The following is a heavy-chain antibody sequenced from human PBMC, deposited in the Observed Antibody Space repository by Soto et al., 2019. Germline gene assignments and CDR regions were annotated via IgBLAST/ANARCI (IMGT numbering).Heavy chain of an antibody. J-gene: IGHJ4*02. V-gene: IGHV3-9*01. CDR1: GFTFDDYA. Sequence: SLRLSCAASGFTFDDYAMHWVRQAPGKGLEWVSGISWNSGSIGYADSVKGRFTISRDNAKNSLYLQMNSLRAEDTASYYCAKDMGSSSFYYFDYWGQGTLVTVSS. CDR3: AKDMGSSSFYYFDY. D-gene: IGHD6-13*01. CDR2: ISWNSGSI.